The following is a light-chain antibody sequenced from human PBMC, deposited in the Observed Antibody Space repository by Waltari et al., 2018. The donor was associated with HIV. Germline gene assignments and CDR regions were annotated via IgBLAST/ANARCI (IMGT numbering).Light chain of an antibody. CDR1: SSDVGSYHL. CDR3: SSFTSSSTVV. V-gene: IGLV2-18*02. Sequence: QSALTQPPSVSGSPGQSVTISCTGTSSDVGSYHLVSWYQQSPGTAPKLMVYEVTYRPSGVPERFSGSKSGNTASLTISGLQAEDEADDYCSSFTSSSTVVFGGGTKLTVL. J-gene: IGLJ3*02. CDR2: EVT.